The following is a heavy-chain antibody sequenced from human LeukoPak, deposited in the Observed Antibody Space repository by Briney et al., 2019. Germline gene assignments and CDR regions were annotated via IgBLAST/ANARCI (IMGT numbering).Heavy chain of an antibody. J-gene: IGHJ4*02. Sequence: GGSLRLSCAASGFTFSSYAMRWVRQAPGKGLEWVAVISYDGSNKYYADSVKGRFTISRDNSKNTLYLQMNSLRAEDTAVYYCARDSDPSTVTTPSEGEADYWGQGTLVTVSS. CDR1: GFTFSSYA. V-gene: IGHV3-30-3*01. CDR2: ISYDGSNK. CDR3: ARDSDPSTVTTPSEGEADY. D-gene: IGHD4-17*01.